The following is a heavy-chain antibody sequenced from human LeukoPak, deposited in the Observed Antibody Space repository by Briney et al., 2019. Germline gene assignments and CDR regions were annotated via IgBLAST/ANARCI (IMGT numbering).Heavy chain of an antibody. CDR2: INHSGST. CDR1: GGSLSGYY. Sequence: SETLSLTCAVYGGSLSGYYWSWIRQPPGKGLEWIGEINHSGSTNYNPSLKSRVTISVDTSKNQFSLKLSSVTAADTAVYYCARVRKASCFVDWGQGTLVTVSS. V-gene: IGHV4-34*01. J-gene: IGHJ4*02. CDR3: ARVRKASCFVD. D-gene: IGHD2-2*01.